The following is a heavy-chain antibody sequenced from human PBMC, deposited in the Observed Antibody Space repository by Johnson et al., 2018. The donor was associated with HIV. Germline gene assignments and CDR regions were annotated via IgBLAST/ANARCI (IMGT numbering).Heavy chain of an antibody. CDR1: GFTFSNAW. CDR2: IKRKSDGETT. Sequence: MQLVESGGGLVKPGGSLRLSCAASGFTFSNAWMSWVRQAPGKGLEWVGRIKRKSDGETTDYAAPVKGRFTISRDDSKNTLYLQMNSLKTEDTAVYYCTRVPRKGFSPDAFDIWGQGTVVTVSS. V-gene: IGHV3-15*01. CDR3: TRVPRKGFSPDAFDI. J-gene: IGHJ3*02.